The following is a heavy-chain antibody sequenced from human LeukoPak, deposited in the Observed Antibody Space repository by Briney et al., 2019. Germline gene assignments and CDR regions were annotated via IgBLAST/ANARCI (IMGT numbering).Heavy chain of an antibody. CDR3: AKAVFLRYSSSWYGDYFDY. V-gene: IGHV3-30-3*01. D-gene: IGHD6-13*01. CDR2: ISYDGSNK. Sequence: PGGSLRLSCAASGFTFSSYAMHWVRQAPGKGLEWVAVISYDGSNKYYADSVKGRFTISRDNSKNTLYLQMNSLRAEDTAVYYCAKAVFLRYSSSWYGDYFDYWGQGTLVTVSS. CDR1: GFTFSSYA. J-gene: IGHJ4*02.